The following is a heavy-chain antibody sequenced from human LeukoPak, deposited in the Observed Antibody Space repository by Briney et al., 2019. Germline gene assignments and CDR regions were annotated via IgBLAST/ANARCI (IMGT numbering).Heavy chain of an antibody. V-gene: IGHV4-39*01. CDR2: IYHSGST. CDR3: ARHLGIRLSFLDY. CDR1: AGSMRSSTCY. D-gene: IGHD5-18*01. Sequence: SETLSLTCTVSAGSMRSSTCYCGWIRQPPGRGLEWLGSIYHSGSTYYNPSRKSRVTISVDTPKNQCSLKLSPVSDGDTAVYSCARHLGIRLSFLDYRRQGPLVTVPS. J-gene: IGHJ4*02.